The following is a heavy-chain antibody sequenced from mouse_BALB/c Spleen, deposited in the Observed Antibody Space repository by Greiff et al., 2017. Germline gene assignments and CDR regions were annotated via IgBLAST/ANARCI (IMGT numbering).Heavy chain of an antibody. CDR1: GFSLTGYG. J-gene: IGHJ3*01. Sequence: QVQLKESGPGLVAPSQSLSITCTVSGFSLTGYGVNWVRQPPGKGLEWLGMIWGDGSTNYNSALKSRLSISKDNSKSQVFLKMNSLQTDDTARYYCASYGPNAWFAYWGQGTLVTVSA. V-gene: IGHV2-6-7*01. CDR3: ASYGPNAWFAY. CDR2: IWGDGST. D-gene: IGHD1-1*02.